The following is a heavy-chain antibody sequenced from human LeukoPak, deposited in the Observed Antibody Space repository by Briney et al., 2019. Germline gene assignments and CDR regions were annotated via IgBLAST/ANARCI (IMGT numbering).Heavy chain of an antibody. V-gene: IGHV1-18*01. D-gene: IGHD6-13*01. Sequence: ASVKVSCKASGYTFTSYGISWVRQAPGQGLEWTGWISAYNGNTNYAQKLQGRVTMTTDTSTSTAYMELRSLRSDDTAVYYCARDVVAAAGTPLSYWGQGTLVTVSS. CDR1: GYTFTSYG. CDR3: ARDVVAAAGTPLSY. J-gene: IGHJ4*02. CDR2: ISAYNGNT.